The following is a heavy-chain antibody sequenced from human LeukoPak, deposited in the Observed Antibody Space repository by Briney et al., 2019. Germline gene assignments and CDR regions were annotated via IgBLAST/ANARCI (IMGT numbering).Heavy chain of an antibody. CDR2: INGDGREK. J-gene: IGHJ4*02. V-gene: IGHV3-7*04. Sequence: PGGSLRLSCAASGFTFSRFWMTWVRRAPGKGLEYVANINGDGREKYYVDSVKGRFTISRDNVRNSLFLQISSLRVEDTAVYYCARDNSAEKGQQLANWGQGTRVTVST. CDR1: GFTFSRFW. CDR3: ARDNSAEKGQQLAN. D-gene: IGHD6-13*01.